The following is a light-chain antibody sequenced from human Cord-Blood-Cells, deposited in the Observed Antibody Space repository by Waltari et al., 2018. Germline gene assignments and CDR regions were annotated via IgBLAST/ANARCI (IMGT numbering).Light chain of an antibody. CDR3: QQYNNWPPLT. V-gene: IGKV3-15*01. CDR2: GAS. CDR1: PSVSSN. Sequence: EIVMTQSPATSSVSPGERATLACRASPSVSSNLAWYQQKPGQAPRLHIYGASTRATGIPARFSGSGSGTEFTLTISRLQSEDFPVYYCQQYNNWPPLTFGGGTKVEIK. J-gene: IGKJ4*01.